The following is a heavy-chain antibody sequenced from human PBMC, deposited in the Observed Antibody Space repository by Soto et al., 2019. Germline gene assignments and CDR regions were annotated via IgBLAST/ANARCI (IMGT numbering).Heavy chain of an antibody. CDR2: ISAHNGNT. J-gene: IGHJ4*02. Sequence: QVQLVQSGAEVKKPGASVKVSCKASGYTFTSYGITWVRQAPGQGREWMGWISAHNGNTKYAQKLQGRVTMTTDTSTSTAYMEVRSLRSDDTAVYYCARDTAMALPDAWGQGTLVTVSS. CDR3: ARDTAMALPDA. D-gene: IGHD5-18*01. V-gene: IGHV1-18*01. CDR1: GYTFTSYG.